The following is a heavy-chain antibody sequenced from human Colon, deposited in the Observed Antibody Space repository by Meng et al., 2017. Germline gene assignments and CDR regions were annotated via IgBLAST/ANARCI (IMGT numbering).Heavy chain of an antibody. J-gene: IGHJ4*02. CDR1: GASVSSDY. CDR3: ARGPPADF. Sequence: VQLQESGPGLVKPSETLSLTCTVSGASVSSDYWSWIRQPPGKGLEWIGYIYNTGSTKCNPSLKSRVTISVDTSKNQFSLNLSSVTAADTAVYYCARGPPADFWGPGTLVTVSS. CDR2: IYNTGST. V-gene: IGHV4-59*02.